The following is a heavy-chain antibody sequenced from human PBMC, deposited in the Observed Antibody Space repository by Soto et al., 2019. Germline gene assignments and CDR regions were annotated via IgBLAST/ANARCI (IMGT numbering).Heavy chain of an antibody. CDR3: ARAYYDGSGYRTRGWFDP. CDR2: IFHSGII. J-gene: IGHJ5*02. D-gene: IGHD3-22*01. V-gene: IGHV4-38-2*01. Sequence: SEAPFLTWAVPGYSNCSGYSWGLIRQPPGKGPEGIGRIFHSGIIYYNPSLKSRVPITIDNSKNQFSPKLSSVTAAETAVYYCARAYYDGSGYRTRGWFDPWGQGTLVTVSS. CDR1: GYSNCSGYS.